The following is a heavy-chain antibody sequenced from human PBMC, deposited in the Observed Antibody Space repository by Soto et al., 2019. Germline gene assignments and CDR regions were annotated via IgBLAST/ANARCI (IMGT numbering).Heavy chain of an antibody. CDR2: IVVGSGNT. V-gene: IGHV1-58*01. D-gene: IGHD6-6*01. J-gene: IGHJ5*02. CDR1: GFTFTSSA. Sequence: SVKVSCKASGFTFTSSAVQWVRQARGQRLEWIGWIVVGSGNTNYAQKFQERVTITRDMSTSTAYMGLSSLRSEDTAVYYCAALPRWLVRPSYNWFDPWGQGTLVTVSS. CDR3: AALPRWLVRPSYNWFDP.